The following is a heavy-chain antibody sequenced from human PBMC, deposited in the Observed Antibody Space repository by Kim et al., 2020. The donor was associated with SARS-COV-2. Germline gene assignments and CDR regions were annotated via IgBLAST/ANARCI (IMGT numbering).Heavy chain of an antibody. Sequence: SETLSLTCAVSGGSISSSNWWSWVRQPPGKGLEWIGEIYHSGSTNYNPSLKSRVTISVDKSKNQFSLKLSSVTAADTAVYYCARERDDFWGGSDYWGQGTLPTVSS. D-gene: IGHD3-3*01. CDR2: IYHSGST. CDR1: GGSISSSNW. V-gene: IGHV4-4*02. CDR3: ARERDDFWGGSDY. J-gene: IGHJ4*02.